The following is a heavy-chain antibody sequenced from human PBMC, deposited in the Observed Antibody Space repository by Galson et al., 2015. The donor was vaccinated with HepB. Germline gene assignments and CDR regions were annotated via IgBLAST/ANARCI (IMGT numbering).Heavy chain of an antibody. Sequence: SLRLSCAVSGFPFSDYGTYWLRQGPGKGLEWVAPIPYDGRTKYFGDFVGGRFTLSRDNPKNTLYLQMPSLRPEETAVYYCGKEGEPLGGWIDPWGQGTQVIVSS. D-gene: IGHD1-14*01. V-gene: IGHV3-30*02. CDR3: GKEGEPLGGWIDP. CDR2: IPYDGRTK. CDR1: GFPFSDYG. J-gene: IGHJ5*02.